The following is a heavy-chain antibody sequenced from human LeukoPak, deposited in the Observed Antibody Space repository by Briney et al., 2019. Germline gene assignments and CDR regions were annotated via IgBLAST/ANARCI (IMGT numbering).Heavy chain of an antibody. D-gene: IGHD2-15*01. CDR2: IYYSGST. Sequence: PSETLSLTCTVSGGSISSYYWSWIRQPPGKGLEWIGYIYYSGSTNYNPSLKSRVTISVDTSKNQFSLKLSSVTAADTAVYYCARDRLRGGEGNWFDPWGQGTLVTVSP. CDR3: ARDRLRGGEGNWFDP. CDR1: GGSISSYY. J-gene: IGHJ5*02. V-gene: IGHV4-59*01.